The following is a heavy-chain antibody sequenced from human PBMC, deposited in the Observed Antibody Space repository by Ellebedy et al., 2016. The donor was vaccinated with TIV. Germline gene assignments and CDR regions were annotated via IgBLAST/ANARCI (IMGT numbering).Heavy chain of an antibody. CDR3: ASEYSSSSHWGY. Sequence: GESLKISCEASGFTLSTYWMTWVRQAPGKGLEWVANIKQDGSEKKYVDSVKGRFTISRDNAKNSLYLQMSSLRAEDTAVYYCASEYSSSSHWGYWGQGTLVTVSS. J-gene: IGHJ4*02. D-gene: IGHD6-6*01. V-gene: IGHV3-7*03. CDR2: IKQDGSEK. CDR1: GFTLSTYW.